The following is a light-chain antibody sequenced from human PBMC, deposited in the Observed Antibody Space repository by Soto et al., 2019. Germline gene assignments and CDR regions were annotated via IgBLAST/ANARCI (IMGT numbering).Light chain of an antibody. CDR3: TSWTTSTTMI. J-gene: IGLJ2*01. CDR1: SSDIGAYNF. CDR2: DVN. Sequence: QSALTHPASVSGSPGQSITISCTGTSSDIGAYNFVSWYQQHPSKAPKLMLYDVNIRSSGVSNRFSGSKSGNTASLTISGLQAEDEADYYCTSWTTSTTMIFGGGTKLTVL. V-gene: IGLV2-14*03.